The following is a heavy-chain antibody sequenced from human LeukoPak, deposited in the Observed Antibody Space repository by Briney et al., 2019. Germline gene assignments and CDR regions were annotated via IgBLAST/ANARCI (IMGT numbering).Heavy chain of an antibody. CDR3: ARGPYYYASGISPFDY. Sequence: SETLSLTCAVYGGSFNGYYWSWIRQPPGKGLEWIGEINHSGSTNYNPSLKSRVTISVDTSKNQCSLKLSSVTAADTAVYYCARGPYYYASGISPFDYWGQGTLVTVSS. CDR1: GGSFNGYY. J-gene: IGHJ4*02. D-gene: IGHD3-10*01. CDR2: INHSGST. V-gene: IGHV4-34*01.